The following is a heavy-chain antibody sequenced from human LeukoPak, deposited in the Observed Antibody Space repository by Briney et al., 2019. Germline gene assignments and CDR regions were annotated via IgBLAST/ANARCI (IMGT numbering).Heavy chain of an antibody. CDR2: IKQDGSEK. CDR3: ARSPDSLLPFDY. CDR1: GFTFNMYW. D-gene: IGHD3-10*01. V-gene: IGHV3-7*01. J-gene: IGHJ4*02. Sequence: PGGSLRLSCAASGFTFNMYWMSWVRQAPGKGLEWVANIKQDGSEKYYVDSVKGRFTISRDNAKNSLYLQMNSLRAEDTAVYYCARSPDSLLPFDYWGQGTLVTVSS.